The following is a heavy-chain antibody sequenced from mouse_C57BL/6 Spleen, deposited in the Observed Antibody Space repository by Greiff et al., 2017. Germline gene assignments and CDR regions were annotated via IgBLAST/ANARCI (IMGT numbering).Heavy chain of an antibody. CDR2: IYPGSGNT. CDR3: ARSSSITTVVDWYFDV. Sequence: VQLQQSGPELVKPGASVKISCKASGYSFTSYYIHWVKQRPGQGLEWIGWIYPGSGNTKYNEKFKGKATLTADTSSSTAYMQLSSLTSEDSAVYYCARSSSITTVVDWYFDVWGTGTTVTVSS. J-gene: IGHJ1*03. CDR1: GYSFTSYY. D-gene: IGHD1-1*01. V-gene: IGHV1-66*01.